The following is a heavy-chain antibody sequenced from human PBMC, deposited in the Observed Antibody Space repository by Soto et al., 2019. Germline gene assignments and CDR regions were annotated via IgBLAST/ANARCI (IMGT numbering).Heavy chain of an antibody. D-gene: IGHD6-6*01. CDR3: VKDRGPSRGSIAAPRDWFDP. CDR2: ISDSGGSA. Sequence: PGGSLRLSCAASGFTFSIFAMSWVRQVPGKGLEWVSTISDSGGSAYYADSVKGRFTISRDNSKNTLYLQMNSLRAEDTAVYYCVKDRGPSRGSIAAPRDWFDPWGQGTLVTVSS. J-gene: IGHJ5*02. V-gene: IGHV3-23*01. CDR1: GFTFSIFA.